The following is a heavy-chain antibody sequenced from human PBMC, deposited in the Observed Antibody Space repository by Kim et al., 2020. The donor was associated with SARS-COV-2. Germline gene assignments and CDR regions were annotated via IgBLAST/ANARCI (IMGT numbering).Heavy chain of an antibody. CDR1: GGSISSGGYY. V-gene: IGHV4-31*03. CDR3: ARGEVERQTGAYCGGDCYSHTFDY. CDR2: IYYSGST. Sequence: SETLSLTCTVSGGSISSGGYYWSWIRQHPGKGLEWIGYIYYSGSTYYNPSLKSRVTISVDTSKNQFSLKLSSVTAADTAVYYCARGEVERQTGAYCGGDCYSHTFDYWGQGTLVTVSS. J-gene: IGHJ4*02. D-gene: IGHD2-21*02.